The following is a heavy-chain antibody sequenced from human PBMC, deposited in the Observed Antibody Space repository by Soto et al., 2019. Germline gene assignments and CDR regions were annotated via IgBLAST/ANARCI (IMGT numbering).Heavy chain of an antibody. D-gene: IGHD3-16*01. CDR1: GFTFDDYA. CDR2: ISWNSGSI. Sequence: EVQLVESGGGLVQPGRSLRLSCAASGFTFDDYAMHWVRQAPGKGLEWVSGISWNSGSIGYADSVKGRVTICRDNAKNSLYLQMNSLRAEDTALYYCVKVASYDYIWGSDPYYFDYWGQGTLVTVSS. CDR3: VKVASYDYIWGSDPYYFDY. J-gene: IGHJ4*02. V-gene: IGHV3-9*01.